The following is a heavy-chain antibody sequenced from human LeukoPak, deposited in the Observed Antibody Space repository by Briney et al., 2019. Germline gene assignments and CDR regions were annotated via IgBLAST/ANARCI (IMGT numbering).Heavy chain of an antibody. D-gene: IGHD3-10*01. CDR3: ARETPYGSGSYPFDY. J-gene: IGHJ4*02. CDR2: IYYSGST. V-gene: IGHV4-39*07. Sequence: SETLSLTCTVSGGSISSSSYYWGWIRPPPGKGLEWIGSIYYSGSTNNNPSLKSRVTISVDTSKKQFSLKLSSVTAADTAVYYCARETPYGSGSYPFDYWGQGILVTVSS. CDR1: GGSISSSSYY.